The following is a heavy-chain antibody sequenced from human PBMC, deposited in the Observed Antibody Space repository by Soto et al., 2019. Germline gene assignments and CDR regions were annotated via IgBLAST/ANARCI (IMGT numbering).Heavy chain of an antibody. V-gene: IGHV4-59*01. CDR1: GGSISSYY. J-gene: IGHJ4*02. Sequence: PSETLSLTCTVPGGSISSYYWSWIRQPPGKGLEWIGYIYYRGSTNYNPSLKSRVTISVDTSKNQFSLKLTSVTAADTAVYYCARDNGYSYGYNLDHWGQGTLVTVSS. CDR2: IYYRGST. CDR3: ARDNGYSYGYNLDH. D-gene: IGHD5-18*01.